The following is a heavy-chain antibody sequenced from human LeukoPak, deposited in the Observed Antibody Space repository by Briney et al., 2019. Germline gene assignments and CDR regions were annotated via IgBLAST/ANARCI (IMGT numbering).Heavy chain of an antibody. D-gene: IGHD3-22*01. CDR1: GYSFTSHW. Sequence: PGEPLKISCKGSGYSFTSHWIGWVRQMPGKGLEWMGIIYSGDSETRYSPSFQGQVTISADKSISTAYLQWSSLKASDTAMYYCARRYYYDSSGYYLAHDAFDIWGQGTMVTVSS. CDR3: ARRYYYDSSGYYLAHDAFDI. J-gene: IGHJ3*02. V-gene: IGHV5-51*01. CDR2: IYSGDSET.